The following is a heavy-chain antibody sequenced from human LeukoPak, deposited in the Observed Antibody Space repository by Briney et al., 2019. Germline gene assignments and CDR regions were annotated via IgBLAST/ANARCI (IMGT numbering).Heavy chain of an antibody. V-gene: IGHV4-4*07. CDR1: GGSICSYY. CDR3: ARAIWYGSGTTAFAY. Sequence: SETLSLTCTVSGGSICSYYWSWIRQPAGKGLEWIGRIYNSGSTSYNTNYNPSLSSRFTMSVDTSKNQFSLRLNSVTAADTAVYYCARAIWYGSGTTAFAYCGQRTLVTVSS. D-gene: IGHD3-10*01. CDR2: IYNSGSTSYNT. J-gene: IGHJ4*02.